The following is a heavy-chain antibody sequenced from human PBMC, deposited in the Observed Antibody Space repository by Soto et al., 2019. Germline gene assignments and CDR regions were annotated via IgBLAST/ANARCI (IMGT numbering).Heavy chain of an antibody. CDR3: ARPPEPYSSSWYYFDY. CDR1: GFTFSSYA. V-gene: IGHV3-30-3*01. D-gene: IGHD6-13*01. Sequence: QVQLVESGGGVVQPGRSLRLSCAASGFTFSSYAMHWVRQAPGKGLEWVAVISYDGSNKYYADSVKGRFTISRDNSKNTVYLQMNSLRAEDTAVYYCARPPEPYSSSWYYFDYWGQGTLVTVSS. CDR2: ISYDGSNK. J-gene: IGHJ4*02.